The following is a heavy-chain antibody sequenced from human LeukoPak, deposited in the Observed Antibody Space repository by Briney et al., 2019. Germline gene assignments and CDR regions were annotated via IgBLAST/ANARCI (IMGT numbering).Heavy chain of an antibody. CDR2: IYHSGIT. CDR1: GGSINNNDYY. Sequence: NPSQTLSLTCSVSGGSINNNDYYWSWIRQPPGKGLEWIGYIYHSGITYYNPSLKSRVTISVDRSKNQFSLKLSSVTAADTAVYYCASGPPRSGTTFFDYWGQGTLVTVSS. CDR3: ASGPPRSGTTFFDY. J-gene: IGHJ4*02. D-gene: IGHD1-7*01. V-gene: IGHV4-30-2*01.